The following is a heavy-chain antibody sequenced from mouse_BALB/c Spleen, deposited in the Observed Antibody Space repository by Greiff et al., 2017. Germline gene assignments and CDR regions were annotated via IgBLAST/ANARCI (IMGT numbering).Heavy chain of an antibody. Sequence: VQLKESGPGLVKPSQSLSLTCSVTGYSITSGYYWNWIRQFPGNKLEWMGYISYDGSNNYNPSLKNRISITRDTSKNQFFLKLNSVTTEDTATYYCARDRTYDYDRKAMDYWGQGTSVTVSS. CDR3: ARDRTYDYDRKAMDY. CDR2: ISYDGSN. D-gene: IGHD2-4*01. V-gene: IGHV3-6*02. J-gene: IGHJ4*01. CDR1: GYSITSGYY.